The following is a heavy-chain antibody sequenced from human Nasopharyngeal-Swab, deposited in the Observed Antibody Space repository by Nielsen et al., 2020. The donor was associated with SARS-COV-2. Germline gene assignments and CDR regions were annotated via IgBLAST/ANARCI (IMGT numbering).Heavy chain of an antibody. Sequence: GESLKISCAASGFTFSSYSMSWLRQAPGKGLEWVSTITGNGGTTYYADSVKGRFTISRDNSGNTVYLQMNSLRAEDTALYHCARPLSRDSTWTTEANWFDPWGQGTLVSVSS. V-gene: IGHV3-23*01. J-gene: IGHJ5*02. CDR1: GFTFSSYS. CDR2: ITGNGGTT. D-gene: IGHD6-13*01. CDR3: ARPLSRDSTWTTEANWFDP.